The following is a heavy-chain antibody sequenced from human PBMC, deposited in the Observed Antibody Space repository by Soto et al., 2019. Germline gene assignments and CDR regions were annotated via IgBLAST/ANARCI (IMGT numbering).Heavy chain of an antibody. Sequence: SETLSLTCAVSGGSFSGYYWSWIRQPPGKGLGRIEESNPSGSTSSNPTLKSPVTISVDTSQNPFTRKLSSETSAETAVYNSAKGTKSGSGRHYYYNYGLDVWRQGTTVTVSS. CDR2: SNPSGST. CDR1: GGSFSGYY. CDR3: AKGTKSGSGRHYYYNYGLDV. J-gene: IGHJ6*02. D-gene: IGHD6-25*01. V-gene: IGHV4-34*01.